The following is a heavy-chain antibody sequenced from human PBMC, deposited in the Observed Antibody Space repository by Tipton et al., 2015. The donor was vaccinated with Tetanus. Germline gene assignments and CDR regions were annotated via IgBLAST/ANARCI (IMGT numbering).Heavy chain of an antibody. CDR1: GYTFTRYD. V-gene: IGHV1-8*01. J-gene: IGHJ4*02. Sequence: QSGAEVKKPGASVKVSCKASGYTFTRYDINWVRQATGQGLEWMGWMNPNGGNTGYAQKFQGRVTMTRNTSISTAYMELSSLRSEDTAVYYCARRVYDSEETRIDYWGQGSLVYVSS. D-gene: IGHD3-22*01. CDR2: MNPNGGNT. CDR3: ARRVYDSEETRIDY.